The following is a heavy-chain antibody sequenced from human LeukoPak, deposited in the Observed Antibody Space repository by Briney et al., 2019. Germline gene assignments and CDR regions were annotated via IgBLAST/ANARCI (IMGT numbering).Heavy chain of an antibody. J-gene: IGHJ4*02. CDR2: ISGGGTT. CDR1: GFTFSISA. V-gene: IGHV3-23*01. Sequence: GGSLRLSCAASGFTFSISAMKWVRQAPGKGLEWVSSISGGGTTYYADSVRGRFIISRDNSKNTLHLQMNSLRDEDTAVYYCARDRYGDYPFDSWGQGTLVTVSS. D-gene: IGHD4-17*01. CDR3: ARDRYGDYPFDS.